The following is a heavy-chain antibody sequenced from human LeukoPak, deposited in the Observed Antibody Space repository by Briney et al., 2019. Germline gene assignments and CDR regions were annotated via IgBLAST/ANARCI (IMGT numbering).Heavy chain of an antibody. CDR3: AKDYADFGSDYFCAFDV. CDR2: ISGSGGAT. V-gene: IGHV3-23*01. D-gene: IGHD3-3*01. J-gene: IGHJ3*01. Sequence: GGSLRLSCEGSGFSFSSYAMSWVRQAPGKGLEWVSGISGSGGATYYISPAKDRFTISRDNSKNILYLQMRDLRAEDTAVYYCAKDYADFGSDYFCAFDVWGHGTVVTVSS. CDR1: GFSFSSYA.